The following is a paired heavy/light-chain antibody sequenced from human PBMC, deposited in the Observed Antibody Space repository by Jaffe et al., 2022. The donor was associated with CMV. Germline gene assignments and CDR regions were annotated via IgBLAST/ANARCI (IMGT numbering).Heavy chain of an antibody. CDR3: AKGGLGNYGGIYPFDF. D-gene: IGHD3-16*01. J-gene: IGHJ4*02. CDR2: ISGSGGST. V-gene: IGHV3-23*04. CDR1: GFIFSDYA. Sequence: EVQLVESGGGLVPPGGSLRLSCAASGFIFSDYAMSWVRQASGKGLEWVSSISGSGGSTTYADSVKGRFIISRDNSKSMLYLQMDSVRAGDRAKYYCAKGGLGNYGGIYPFDFWGQGTLVTVSS.
Light chain of an antibody. Sequence: QSPLIQPASVSESPGQSISISCSGTDSDVGGYNSVSWYQQHPGQAPKLLIFDVTDRPSGVSSRFSGSKSGNTASLTISGLLAEDEAHYYCTSKRDGDGYTVIFGGGTKLTVL. CDR2: DVT. CDR1: DSDVGGYNS. CDR3: TSKRDGDGYTVI. J-gene: IGLJ2*01. V-gene: IGLV2-14*03.